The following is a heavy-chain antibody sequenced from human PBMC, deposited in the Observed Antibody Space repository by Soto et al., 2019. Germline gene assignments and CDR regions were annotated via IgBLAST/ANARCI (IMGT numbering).Heavy chain of an antibody. J-gene: IGHJ4*02. D-gene: IGHD3-3*01. CDR3: ARGRKYYDFWSGYSHPRYYFNY. Sequence: QVQLQQWGAGLLKPSETLSLTCAVYGGSFSGYCWSWIRQPPGKGLEWIGEINHSGRTNYNPSLKSRVTISVDTSKSQFSLKLSSVTAADTAVYYCARGRKYYDFWSGYSHPRYYFNYGGQGTLVTVSS. CDR2: INHSGRT. CDR1: GGSFSGYC. V-gene: IGHV4-34*01.